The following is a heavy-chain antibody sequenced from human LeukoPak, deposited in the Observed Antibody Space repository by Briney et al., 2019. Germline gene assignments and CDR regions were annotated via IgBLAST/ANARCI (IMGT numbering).Heavy chain of an antibody. CDR1: GFTFSSYA. CDR2: ISGSAVDT. D-gene: IGHD3-3*01. Sequence: PGGSLRLSCAASGFTFSSYAMSWVRQAPGKGLEWVSGISGSAVDTYYADSVKGRFTISRDNSKNTLYLQMNSLRAGDTAVYYCAKRRYDFWSGHKDLAYWGQGTLVTVSS. J-gene: IGHJ4*02. CDR3: AKRRYDFWSGHKDLAY. V-gene: IGHV3-23*01.